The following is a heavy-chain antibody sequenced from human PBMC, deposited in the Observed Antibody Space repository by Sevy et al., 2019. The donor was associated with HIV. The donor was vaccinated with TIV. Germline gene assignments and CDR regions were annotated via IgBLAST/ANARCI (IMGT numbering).Heavy chain of an antibody. V-gene: IGHV4-61*09. Sequence: SETLSLTCSVSGGSITSGFYSWTWIRQPAGKGLEWIGHLYTSGSTNYSSSLKSRVTISVDTSKNQFSLKLNSVTAADTAVYYCARDRRNDYNGPAHYLDVWGKGTTVTVSS. CDR1: GGSITSGFYS. D-gene: IGHD4-4*01. CDR2: LYTSGST. CDR3: ARDRRNDYNGPAHYLDV. J-gene: IGHJ6*03.